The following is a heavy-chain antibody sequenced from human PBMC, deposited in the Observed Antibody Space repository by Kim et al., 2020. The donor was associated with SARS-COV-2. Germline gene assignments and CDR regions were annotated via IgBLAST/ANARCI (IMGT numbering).Heavy chain of an antibody. CDR1: GFTFDDYA. CDR2: ISGDGGST. CDR3: AKDKALEMATRYYYYYGMDV. J-gene: IGHJ6*02. V-gene: IGHV3-43*02. Sequence: GGSLRLSCAASGFTFDDYAMHWVRQAPGKGLEWVSLISGDGGSTYYADSVKGRFTISRDNSKNSLYLQMNSLRTEDTALYYCAKDKALEMATRYYYYYGMDVWGQGTTVTVSS. D-gene: IGHD5-12*01.